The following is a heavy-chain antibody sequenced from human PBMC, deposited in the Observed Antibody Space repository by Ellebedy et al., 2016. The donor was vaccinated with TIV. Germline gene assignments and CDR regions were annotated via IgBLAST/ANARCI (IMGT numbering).Heavy chain of an antibody. J-gene: IGHJ4*02. CDR2: FSSSSSYI. CDR3: AREFGSGSYPRLDY. D-gene: IGHD3-10*01. V-gene: IGHV3-21*01. Sequence: FSSSSSYIYYAESVKGRFTISRDNAKNSLYLQMNTLRAEDTAVYYCAREFGSGSYPRLDYWGQGTLVTVSS.